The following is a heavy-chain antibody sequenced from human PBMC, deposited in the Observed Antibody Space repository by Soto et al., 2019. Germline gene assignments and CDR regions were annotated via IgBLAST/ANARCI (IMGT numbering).Heavy chain of an antibody. CDR1: VGYIHVGGYY. Sequence: SETLSLTCIVSVGYIHVGGYYWTWIRHRPGKGLEWMGYIYYTGKTYYNPSLESRLTMSVDRSKNQFSLRLTSVTAADTAVYFCGRDLTSNANCIDPWGQGTLVTVSS. CDR2: IYYTGKT. CDR3: GRDLTSNANCIDP. D-gene: IGHD2-2*01. J-gene: IGHJ5*02. V-gene: IGHV4-30-4*01.